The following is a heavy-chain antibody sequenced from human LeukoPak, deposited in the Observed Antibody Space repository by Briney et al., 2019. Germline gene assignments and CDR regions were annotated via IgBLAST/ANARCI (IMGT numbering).Heavy chain of an antibody. CDR2: ISGSGGST. J-gene: IGHJ5*01. V-gene: IGHV3-23*01. CDR1: GFTFSNYA. Sequence: GGSLRLSCAASGFTFSNYALIWVRQAPGKGLEWVSSISGSGGSTYYADSVKGRFTISRDKSKNTLYLQMNSLRADDTAVYYCAKKLGGGSLAAAVTGSFCDSWGQGTLVTVSS. CDR3: AKKLGGGSLAAAVTGSFCDS. D-gene: IGHD6-25*01.